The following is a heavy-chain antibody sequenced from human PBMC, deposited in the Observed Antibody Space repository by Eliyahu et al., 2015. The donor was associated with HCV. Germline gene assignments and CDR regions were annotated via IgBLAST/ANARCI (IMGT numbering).Heavy chain of an antibody. J-gene: IGHJ4*02. D-gene: IGHD3-22*01. CDR3: ARVTLDSSGYYYLDY. CDR1: GFTFSNXR. CDR2: ISSSSSTM. Sequence: EVQLVESGGGLVQPGGSLRLSCAASGFTFSNXRMNWVRQAPGKGLEWVAYISSSSSTMYYADSVKGRFTISRDNAKNSLYLQMNSLRDEDTALYYCARVTLDSSGYYYLDYWGQGTLVTVSS. V-gene: IGHV3-48*02.